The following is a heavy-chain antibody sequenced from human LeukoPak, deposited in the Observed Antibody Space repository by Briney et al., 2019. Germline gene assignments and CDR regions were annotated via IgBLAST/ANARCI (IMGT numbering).Heavy chain of an antibody. CDR3: ARKEYYYGMDV. CDR2: INHSGST. CDR1: GGSFSGYY. V-gene: IGHV4-34*01. Sequence: SETLSLTCAVYGGSFSGYYWSWIRQPPGKGLGWIGEINHSGSTNYNPSLKSRVTISVDTSKSQFSLKLSSVTAADTAVYYCARKEYYYGMDVWGQGTTVTVSS. J-gene: IGHJ6*02.